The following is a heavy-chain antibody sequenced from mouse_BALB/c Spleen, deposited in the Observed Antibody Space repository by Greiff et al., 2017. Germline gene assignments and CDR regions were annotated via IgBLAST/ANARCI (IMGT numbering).Heavy chain of an antibody. CDR3: ASLYRYDDAMDY. CDR1: GYTFTSYW. J-gene: IGHJ4*01. D-gene: IGHD2-14*01. V-gene: IGHV1S81*02. Sequence: QVQLQQPGAELVKPGASVKLSCKASGYTFTSYWMHWVKQRPGQGLEWIGEINPSNGRTNYNEKFKSKATLTVDKSSSTAYMQLSSLTSEDSAVYFCASLYRYDDAMDYWGQGTSVTVSS. CDR2: INPSNGRT.